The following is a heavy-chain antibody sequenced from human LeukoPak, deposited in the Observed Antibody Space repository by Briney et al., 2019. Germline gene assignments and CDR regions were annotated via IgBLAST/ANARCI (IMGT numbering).Heavy chain of an antibody. CDR3: AKVLGDSSGYYYVPLDY. CDR2: ISYDGSNK. Sequence: AGGSLRLSCAASGFTFSSYGMHWVRQAPGKGLEWVAVISYDGSNKYYADSVKGRSTISRDNSKNTLYLQMNSLRAEDTAVYYCAKVLGDSSGYYYVPLDYWGQGTLVTVSS. CDR1: GFTFSSYG. D-gene: IGHD3-22*01. J-gene: IGHJ4*02. V-gene: IGHV3-30*18.